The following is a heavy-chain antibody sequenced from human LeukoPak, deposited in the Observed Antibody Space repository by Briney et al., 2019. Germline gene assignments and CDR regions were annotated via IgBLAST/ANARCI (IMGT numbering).Heavy chain of an antibody. CDR1: GYTFTSYG. J-gene: IGHJ4*02. Sequence: ASVKVSCKASGYTFTSYGISWVRQAPGPGLEWMRWISAYNGNTNYAQKLQGRVAMTTDTSTSTAYMELRSLRSDDTAVYYCARGVLKYSSSWYYFDYWGQGTLVTVSS. CDR3: ARGVLKYSSSWYYFDY. D-gene: IGHD6-13*01. V-gene: IGHV1-18*01. CDR2: ISAYNGNT.